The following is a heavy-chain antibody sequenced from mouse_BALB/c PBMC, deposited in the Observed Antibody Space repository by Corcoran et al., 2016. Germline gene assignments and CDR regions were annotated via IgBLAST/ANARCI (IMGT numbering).Heavy chain of an antibody. CDR3: ATTVVDY. D-gene: IGHD1-1*01. Sequence: QVQLQQSGAELARPGASVKLSCKASGYTFTDYYINWVKQRTGQGLEWIGEIYPGSGNTYYNEKFKGKATLTADKSSSTAYMQLSSLTSDDSAVYFCATTVVDYWGQGTTLTVSS. J-gene: IGHJ2*01. CDR1: GYTFTDYY. V-gene: IGHV1-77*01. CDR2: IYPGSGNT.